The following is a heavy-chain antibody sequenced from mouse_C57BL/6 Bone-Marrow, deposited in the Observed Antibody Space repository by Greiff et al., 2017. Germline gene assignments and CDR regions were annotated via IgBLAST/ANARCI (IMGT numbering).Heavy chain of an antibody. J-gene: IGHJ4*01. CDR3: ARYRTYYSNPYAMDY. CDR2: ISYSGST. CDR1: GYSITSDY. D-gene: IGHD2-5*01. Sequence: VQLKESGPGLAKPSQTLSLTCSVTGYSITSDYWNWIRKFPGNKLKYMGYISYSGSTYYNPSLKSRISITRDTSKNQYYLQLNSVTTEDTATYYCARYRTYYSNPYAMDYWGQGTSVTVSS. V-gene: IGHV3-8*01.